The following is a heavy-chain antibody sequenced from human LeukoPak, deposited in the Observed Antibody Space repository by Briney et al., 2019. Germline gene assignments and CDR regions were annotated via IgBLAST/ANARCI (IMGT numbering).Heavy chain of an antibody. J-gene: IGHJ5*02. CDR3: ARVGYSSSWYPFDP. V-gene: IGHV4-61*02. D-gene: IGHD6-13*01. CDR1: GGSISSGSYY. Sequence: SETLSLTCTVSGGSISSGSYYWSWIRQPAGRGLEWIGRIYTSGSTNYDPSLKSRVTISVDTSKNQFSLKLSSVTAADTAVYYCARVGYSSSWYPFDPWGQGTLVTVSS. CDR2: IYTSGST.